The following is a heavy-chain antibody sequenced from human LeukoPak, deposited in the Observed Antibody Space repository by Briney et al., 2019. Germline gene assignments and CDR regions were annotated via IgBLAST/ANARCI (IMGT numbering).Heavy chain of an antibody. CDR3: AADNRAHDFWSGYYAFDI. J-gene: IGHJ3*02. CDR2: IIVRSGNT. V-gene: IGHV1-58*02. D-gene: IGHD3-3*01. Sequence: SVKVSCKASGFTFTSSAMQWARQARGQRLEWIGWIIVRSGNTNYAQKFQERVTITRDMSTSTAYMELSSLRSEDTAVYYCAADNRAHDFWSGYYAFDIWGQGTMVTVSS. CDR1: GFTFTSSA.